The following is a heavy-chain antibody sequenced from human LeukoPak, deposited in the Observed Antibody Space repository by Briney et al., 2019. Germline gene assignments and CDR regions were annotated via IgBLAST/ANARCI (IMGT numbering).Heavy chain of an antibody. CDR2: INPNSGGT. CDR3: ARAMVVTRLPFDY. V-gene: IGHV1-2*06. CDR1: GYTFTGYY. Sequence: GASVKVSCKASGYTFTGYYMHWVRQAPGQGLEWMGRINPNSGGTNYAQKFQGRVTMTRDTSISTAYMELSRLRSDDTAVYYCARAMVVTRLPFDYWGQGTLVTVSS. D-gene: IGHD4-23*01. J-gene: IGHJ4*02.